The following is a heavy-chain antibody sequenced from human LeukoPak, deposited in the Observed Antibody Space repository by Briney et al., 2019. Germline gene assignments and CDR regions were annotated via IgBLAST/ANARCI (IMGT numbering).Heavy chain of an antibody. D-gene: IGHD3-22*01. V-gene: IGHV4-34*01. J-gene: IGHJ6*01. CDR1: GGSFSGYY. CDR3: GSANYDSSGYGRYYNYYGIDV. Sequence: PSETLSLTCAVYGGSFSGYYWSWIRQPPGKGLEWIGEINHSGGTNYNPSLKSRVTISGDTSKSQFSLKLSSVTAADTAVYYCGSANYDSSGYGRYYNYYGIDVWGQGTTVTVSS. CDR2: INHSGGT.